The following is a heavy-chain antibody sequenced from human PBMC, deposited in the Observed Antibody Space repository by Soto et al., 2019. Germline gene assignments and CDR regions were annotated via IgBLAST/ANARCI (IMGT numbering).Heavy chain of an antibody. CDR1: GGSISSSSYY. CDR2: IYYSGST. Sequence: PSETLSLTCTVSGGSISSSSYYWGWIRQPPGKWLEWIGSIYYSGSTYYNPSLKSLVTISVDTSKNQFPLKLSSVTAADTAVYYCARLIPDPVTGWFDYWGQGTLVNVSS. CDR3: ARLIPDPVTGWFDY. V-gene: IGHV4-39*01. J-gene: IGHJ4*02. D-gene: IGHD2-21*02.